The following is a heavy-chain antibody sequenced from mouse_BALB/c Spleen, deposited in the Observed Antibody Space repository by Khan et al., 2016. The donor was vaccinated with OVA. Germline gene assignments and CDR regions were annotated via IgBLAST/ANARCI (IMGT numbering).Heavy chain of an antibody. D-gene: IGHD1-1*02. Sequence: QVQLQQSGAELAKPGASVKMSRTPSGYTFTTYWIHWIKQRPGQGLEWIGYINPRPGYTEYKKNFKDKATLTADESSSTAYMQLNSLTSADSAVYYCARRVFYGLFAYWGQGTLVTGSA. J-gene: IGHJ3*01. CDR3: ARRVFYGLFAY. CDR2: INPRPGYT. V-gene: IGHV1-7*01. CDR1: GYTFTTYW.